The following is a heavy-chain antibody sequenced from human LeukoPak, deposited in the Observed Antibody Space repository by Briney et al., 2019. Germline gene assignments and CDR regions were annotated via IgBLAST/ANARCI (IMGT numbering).Heavy chain of an antibody. V-gene: IGHV1-69*01. CDR3: ARSGTTVTFDYYYGMDV. CDR1: GGTFSSYA. J-gene: IGHJ6*02. CDR2: IIPIFGTA. Sequence: GSSVKVSCNASGGTFSSYAISWVRQAPGQGLEWMGGIIPIFGTANYAQKFQGRVTITADESTSTAYMELSSLRSEDTAVYYCARSGTTVTFDYYYGMDVWGQGTTVTVSS. D-gene: IGHD4-11*01.